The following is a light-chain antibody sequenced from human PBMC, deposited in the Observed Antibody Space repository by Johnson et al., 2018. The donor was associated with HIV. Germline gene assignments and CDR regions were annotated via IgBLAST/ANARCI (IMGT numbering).Light chain of an antibody. V-gene: IGLV1-51*02. CDR3: GTWNPSLSADRV. CDR2: EDN. Sequence: QPVLTQPPSVSAAPGQKVTVSCSGSSSNIENNFVSWYQQLQGTAPKLLIYEDNKRPSGIPDRFSGSKSGTSATLGITGLQTGAEADYYCGTWNPSLSADRVFGTGTKVTVL. J-gene: IGLJ1*01. CDR1: SSNIENNF.